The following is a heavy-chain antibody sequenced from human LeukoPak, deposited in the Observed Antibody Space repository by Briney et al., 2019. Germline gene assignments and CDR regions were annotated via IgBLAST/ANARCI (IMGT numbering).Heavy chain of an antibody. D-gene: IGHD3-3*01. CDR2: ISAYNGNT. V-gene: IGHV1-18*01. J-gene: IGHJ4*02. Sequence: ASVKVSCKASGYTFTSYGISWVRQAPGQGLEWMGWISAYNGNTNYAQKLQGRVTMTTDTSTSTAYMELRSLTSDDTAVYYCARAPYYDFWSGYSKYYFDYWGQGTLVTVSS. CDR3: ARAPYYDFWSGYSKYYFDY. CDR1: GYTFTSYG.